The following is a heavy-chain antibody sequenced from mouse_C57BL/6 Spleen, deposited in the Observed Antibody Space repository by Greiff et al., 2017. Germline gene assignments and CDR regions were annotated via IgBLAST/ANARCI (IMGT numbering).Heavy chain of an antibody. D-gene: IGHD2-3*01. CDR3: ARSYDGYPYFDY. CDR2: FHPYNDDT. V-gene: IGHV1-47*01. Sequence: QVQLKESGAELVKPGASVKMSCKASGYTFTTYPIEWMKQNHGKSLEWIGNFHPYNDDTKYNEKFKGKATLTVEKSSSTVYLELSRLTSDDSAVYYCARSYDGYPYFDYWGQGTTLTVSS. J-gene: IGHJ2*01. CDR1: GYTFTTYP.